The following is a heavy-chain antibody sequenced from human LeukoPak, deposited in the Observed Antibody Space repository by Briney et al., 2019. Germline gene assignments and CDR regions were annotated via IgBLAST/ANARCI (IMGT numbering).Heavy chain of an antibody. CDR1: GGSFSGYY. V-gene: IGHV4-34*01. D-gene: IGHD3-9*01. CDR2: IDHSGST. Sequence: PSETLSLTCAVYGGSFSGYYWSWIRQPPGKGLEWIGEIDHSGSTNYNPSLKSRVTISVDASKNQFSLTLSSVTAADTAVYYCARGMMYYDILTGRGEYYYGMDVWGQGTTVTVS. J-gene: IGHJ6*02. CDR3: ARGMMYYDILTGRGEYYYGMDV.